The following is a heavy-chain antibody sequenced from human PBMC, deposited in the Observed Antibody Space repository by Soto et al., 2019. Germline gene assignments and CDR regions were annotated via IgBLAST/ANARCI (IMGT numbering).Heavy chain of an antibody. Sequence: XATLSLTCTVSGGSISSYLYIWVRQPPGKGLEWIGSVYYTGTTDYNPSLKSRVTISVDTSKTQFSLNLRSVTAAETAVYYCARDLAAVPRAFDYWGRGTLVTVSS. CDR1: GGSISSYL. CDR2: VYYTGTT. J-gene: IGHJ4*02. V-gene: IGHV4-59*01. CDR3: ARDLAAVPRAFDY. D-gene: IGHD6-13*01.